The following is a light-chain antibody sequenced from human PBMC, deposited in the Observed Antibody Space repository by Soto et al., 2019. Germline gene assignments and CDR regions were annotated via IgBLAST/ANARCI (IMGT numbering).Light chain of an antibody. CDR2: DVS. CDR3: CSYAGSYTVL. V-gene: IGLV2-11*01. CDR1: SSDVGGYNY. J-gene: IGLJ2*01. Sequence: QSAPTQPRSVSGSPGQSVTISCTGTSSDVGGYNYVSWYQQEPGKAPKFLIYDVSVRPSGVPDRFSGSKSGNTASLTISGLQAEDEADYYCCSYAGSYTVLFGGGTQLTVL.